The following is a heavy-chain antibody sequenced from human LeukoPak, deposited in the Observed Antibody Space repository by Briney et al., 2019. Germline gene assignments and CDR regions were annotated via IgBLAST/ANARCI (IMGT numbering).Heavy chain of an antibody. CDR1: GGSISSYY. D-gene: IGHD1-1*01. V-gene: IGHV4-59*08. CDR3: AGGTPRALRYYYGMDV. J-gene: IGHJ6*02. CDR2: IYYSGST. Sequence: SETLSLTCTVSGGSISSYYWSWIRQPPGKGLEWIGYIYYSGSTNYSPSLKSRVTTSVDTSKNQFSLKLSSVTAADTAVYYCAGGTPRALRYYYGMDVWGQGTTVTVSS.